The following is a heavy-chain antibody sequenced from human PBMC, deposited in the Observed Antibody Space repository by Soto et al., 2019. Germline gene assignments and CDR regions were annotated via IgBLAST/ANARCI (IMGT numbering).Heavy chain of an antibody. V-gene: IGHV6-1*01. CDR3: ARDHRVVAARPDRGFDY. Sequence: PSQTLSLTCAISGDSVSSNSAAWNWIRQSPSRGLEWLGRTYYRSKWYNDYAVSVKSRITINPDTSKNQFSLQLNSVTPEDTAVYYCARDHRVVAARPDRGFDYWGQGTLVTVSS. D-gene: IGHD6-6*01. J-gene: IGHJ4*02. CDR1: GDSVSSNSAA. CDR2: TYYRSKWYN.